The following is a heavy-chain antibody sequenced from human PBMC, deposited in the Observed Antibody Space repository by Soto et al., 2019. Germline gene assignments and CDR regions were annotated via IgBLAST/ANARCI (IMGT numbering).Heavy chain of an antibody. CDR3: AKDLRLSDYGDYVHSGFDY. CDR1: GFTFRNYA. CDR2: ISGSGGGT. Sequence: GGSLRLSCAASGFTFRNYAMSWVRQAPGKGLEWVSGISGSGGGTFYADSVKGRFTMSRDNSKVSLEMNSLRAEDTAVYYCAKDLRLSDYGDYVHSGFDYWGQGTLVTVSS. V-gene: IGHV3-23*01. D-gene: IGHD4-17*01. J-gene: IGHJ4*02.